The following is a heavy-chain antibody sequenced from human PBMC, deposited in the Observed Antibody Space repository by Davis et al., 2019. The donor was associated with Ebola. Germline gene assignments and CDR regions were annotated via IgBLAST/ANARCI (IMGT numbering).Heavy chain of an antibody. J-gene: IGHJ4*02. CDR1: GYTFTGYY. V-gene: IGHV1-2*02. Sequence: ASVKVSCKASGYTFTGYYMHWVRQAPGQGPEWLGWINPNSGGTNYAQKFQGRVTMTRDTSISTAYMELSRLRSDDTAVYYCATPGEIISSWYYFDYWGQGTLVTVSS. CDR3: ATPGEIISSWYYFDY. CDR2: INPNSGGT. D-gene: IGHD3-16*01.